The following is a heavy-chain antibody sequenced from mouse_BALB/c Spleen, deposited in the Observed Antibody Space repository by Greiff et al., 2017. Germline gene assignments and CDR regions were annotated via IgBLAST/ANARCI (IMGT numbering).Heavy chain of an antibody. CDR3: TRGGYYGSSYAMDY. Sequence: LQQPGSELVRPGASVKLSCKASGYTFTSYWMHWVKQRHGQGLEWIGNIYPGSCSTNYDEKFKSKGTLTVDTSSSTAYMHLSSLTSEDSAVYYCTRGGYYGSSYAMDYWGQGTSVTVSS. J-gene: IGHJ4*01. V-gene: IGHV1S22*01. CDR1: GYTFTSYW. CDR2: IYPGSCST. D-gene: IGHD1-1*01.